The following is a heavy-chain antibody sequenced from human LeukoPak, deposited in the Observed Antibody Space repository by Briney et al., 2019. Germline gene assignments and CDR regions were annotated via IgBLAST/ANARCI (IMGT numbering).Heavy chain of an antibody. CDR1: GYSFTSYW. V-gene: IGHV5-51*01. CDR2: IYPSDSDI. D-gene: IGHD5-18*01. J-gene: IGHJ4*02. Sequence: GESPKISCKGSGYSFTSYWIGWLRQMPGKGLEWMGIIYPSDSDIRYSPSFQGQVTISADKSISTAYLQWSSLKASGTAMYYCARPRGYSYGTYFDYWGQGTLVTVSS. CDR3: ARPRGYSYGTYFDY.